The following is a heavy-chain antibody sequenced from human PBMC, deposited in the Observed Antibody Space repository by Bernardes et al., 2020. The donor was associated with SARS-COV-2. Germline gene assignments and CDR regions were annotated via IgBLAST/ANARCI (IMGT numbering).Heavy chain of an antibody. Sequence: SETLSLTCDISGYSISSAHSWGWIRQPPGKGLEWIGTIYPGGNYYSPSLKSRVTISIDMSKNQLSLKLNSVTAADTAVYYCARATIIDPNFAYWGQGTLVTVSS. V-gene: IGHV4-38-2*01. CDR1: GYSISSAHS. D-gene: IGHD3-16*02. CDR2: IYPGGN. J-gene: IGHJ4*02. CDR3: ARATIIDPNFAY.